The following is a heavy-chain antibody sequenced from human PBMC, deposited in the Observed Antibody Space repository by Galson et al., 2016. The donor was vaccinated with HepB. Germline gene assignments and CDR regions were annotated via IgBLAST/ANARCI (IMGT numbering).Heavy chain of an antibody. J-gene: IGHJ6*04. CDR1: GFSFSNFG. D-gene: IGHD5-24*01. CDR3: ARKDGDM. CDR2: ISGSTGKT. Sequence: SLRLSCAGTGFSFSNFGMHWVRQAPGKGLEWVSAISGSTGKTYYAESVEGRFTISRDNSRNTLHLHMNSLRAEDTAVYYCARKDGDMWGRGTTVTVSS. V-gene: IGHV3-23*01.